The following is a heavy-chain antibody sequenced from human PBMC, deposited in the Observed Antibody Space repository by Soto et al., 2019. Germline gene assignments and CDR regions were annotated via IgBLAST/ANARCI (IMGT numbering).Heavy chain of an antibody. D-gene: IGHD3-22*01. CDR2: IKSDGSYT. CDR1: GFTFNTYW. J-gene: IGHJ4*02. V-gene: IGHV3-74*01. Sequence: EVQLVESVGGLVQPGGSLRLSCAASGFTFNTYWMQWVRQAPGKGLVWVSRIKSDGSYTNYADSVKGRFTMSRDNAKNTLFLQMKSLGAEDTAVYYCATGGSGYFTYWGQGTMVTVSS. CDR3: ATGGSGYFTY.